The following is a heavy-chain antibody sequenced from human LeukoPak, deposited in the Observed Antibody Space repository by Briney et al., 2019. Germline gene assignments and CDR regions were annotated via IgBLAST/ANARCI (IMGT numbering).Heavy chain of an antibody. CDR1: GYTFTSYY. V-gene: IGHV1-46*01. CDR3: ARDQVAYYDRSGYYYFDY. Sequence: ASVKVSCKASGYTFTSYYMHWVRQAPGQGLEWMGIINPSGGSTSYAQKFQGRVTMTRDMSTSTVYMELSSLRSEDTAVYYCARDQVAYYDRSGYYYFDYWGQGTLVTVSS. D-gene: IGHD3-22*01. J-gene: IGHJ4*02. CDR2: INPSGGST.